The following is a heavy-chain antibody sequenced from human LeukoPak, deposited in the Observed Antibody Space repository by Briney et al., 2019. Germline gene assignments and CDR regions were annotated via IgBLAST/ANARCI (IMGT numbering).Heavy chain of an antibody. V-gene: IGHV1-2*02. D-gene: IGHD6-13*01. CDR2: INPNSGGT. Sequence: ASVKVSCKTSGYTFTGYYMHWVRQAPGQGLEWMGWINPNSGGTNYAQKFQGRVTMTRDTSTSTVYMELSSLRSEDTAVYYCARAREIAAAGNDYYYMDVWGKGTTVTISS. J-gene: IGHJ6*03. CDR1: GYTFTGYY. CDR3: ARAREIAAAGNDYYYMDV.